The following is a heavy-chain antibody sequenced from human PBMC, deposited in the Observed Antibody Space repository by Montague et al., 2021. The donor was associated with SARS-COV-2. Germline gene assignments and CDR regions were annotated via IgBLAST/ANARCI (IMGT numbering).Heavy chain of an antibody. V-gene: IGHV5-51*01. D-gene: IGHD3/OR15-3a*01. CDR3: ARHREGVDFYYFYGMDV. CDR1: GYSFSNYW. CDR2: IYPGDSDT. Sequence: QSGAEVKKPGESLKISCKGSGYSFSNYWTGWVRQMPGKGLEWVGLIYPGDSDTRYSPSFQGQVTISADTSISTAYLQWSSLKASDTAMYYCARHREGVDFYYFYGMDVWGQGTTVTVSS. J-gene: IGHJ6*02.